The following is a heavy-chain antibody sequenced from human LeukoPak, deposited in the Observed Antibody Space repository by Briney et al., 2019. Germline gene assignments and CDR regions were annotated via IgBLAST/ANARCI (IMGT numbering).Heavy chain of an antibody. CDR3: ATETNGRHYDY. D-gene: IGHD1-14*01. CDR2: IGPTGSDR. V-gene: IGHV3-21*06. J-gene: IGHJ4*02. Sequence: GGSLRLSCTASGPTFSTSGFNWVRQAPGKGLEWVASIGPTGSDRYHADSIKGRFTISRDNANNFLYLQMNSLRAEDTAVYYCATETNGRHYDYWGQGTLLTVSS. CDR1: GPTFSTSG.